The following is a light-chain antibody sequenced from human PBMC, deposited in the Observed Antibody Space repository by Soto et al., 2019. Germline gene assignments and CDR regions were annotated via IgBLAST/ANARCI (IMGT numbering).Light chain of an antibody. V-gene: IGKV1-5*03. CDR1: QSLDRDY. CDR2: KAS. CDR3: HQYDSYPRT. J-gene: IGKJ1*01. Sequence: IQMTQSPSTLSASLGDRVTMTCRASQSLDRDYLARYQQKPGKAPNLLIYKASTLESGVPSRFSGGGSGTAFTLTISSLQPDDFATYYCHQYDSYPRTFGQGTKVDLK.